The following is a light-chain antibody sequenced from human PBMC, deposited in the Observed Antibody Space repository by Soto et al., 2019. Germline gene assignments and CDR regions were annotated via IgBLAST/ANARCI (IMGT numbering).Light chain of an antibody. CDR2: AAS. V-gene: IGKV1-39*01. CDR3: QQNFSTTWT. CDR1: QTILTY. Sequence: DIQMTQSPSSLSASVGDRVTITCRASQTILTYLDWYQQKPGQAPKLLIYAASSLQSGVPSRFSGGSSATDFTLTISSLQPEDFATYYCQQNFSTTWTFGHGTKVDIK. J-gene: IGKJ1*01.